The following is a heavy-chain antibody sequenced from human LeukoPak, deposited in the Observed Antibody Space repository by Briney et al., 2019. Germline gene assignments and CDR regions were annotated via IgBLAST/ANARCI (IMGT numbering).Heavy chain of an antibody. CDR3: ATRNKDIVVDDSPVMDV. D-gene: IGHD2-15*01. Sequence: ASVKVSCKASGGTFSSYAISWVRQAPGQGLEWMGGIIPICGTANYAQKFQGRVTITADKSTSTAYMELSSLRSEDTAVYYCATRNKDIVVDDSPVMDVWGKGTTVTVSS. CDR1: GGTFSSYA. V-gene: IGHV1-69*06. CDR2: IIPICGTA. J-gene: IGHJ6*04.